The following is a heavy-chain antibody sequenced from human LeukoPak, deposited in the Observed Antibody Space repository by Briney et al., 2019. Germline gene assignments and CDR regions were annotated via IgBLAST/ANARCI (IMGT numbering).Heavy chain of an antibody. CDR3: AKDRGWAPFDY. CDR2: ISNGGGSTT. V-gene: IGHV3-23*01. Sequence: GGSLRLSCAASGITFSSYPMTWVRQAPGKGLEWVSVISNGGGSTTYYADSVKGRFTISRDNSKNTLYLQMSSLRTEDTAMYHCAKDRGWAPFDYWGQGTLVTVSS. CDR1: GITFSSYP. D-gene: IGHD1-26*01. J-gene: IGHJ4*02.